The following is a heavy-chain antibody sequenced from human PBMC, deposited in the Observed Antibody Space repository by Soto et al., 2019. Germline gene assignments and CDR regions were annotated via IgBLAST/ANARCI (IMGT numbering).Heavy chain of an antibody. V-gene: IGHV1-18*01. Sequence: VSVKGSCKASGYIFTNVGISWVRQAPGQGLEWMGWISGYNDNTHYAQKLQGRVSMTTDTSTGTAYMDLRSLRSDDTAIYYCVRDSSSWFYYYYGMDVWGQGTTVTVSS. CDR1: GYIFTNVG. CDR3: VRDSSSWFYYYYGMDV. D-gene: IGHD6-13*01. CDR2: ISGYNDNT. J-gene: IGHJ6*02.